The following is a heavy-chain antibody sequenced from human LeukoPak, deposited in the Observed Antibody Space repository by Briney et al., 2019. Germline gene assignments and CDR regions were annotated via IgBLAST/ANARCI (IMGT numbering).Heavy chain of an antibody. CDR3: AKDLHDAFDI. CDR2: LRFHGTNK. CDR1: GFTFSDFG. V-gene: IGHV3-30*02. J-gene: IGHJ3*02. Sequence: PGGSLRLSCAASGFTFSDFGIHWVRQAPGKGLEWVALLRFHGTNKFYADSVKGRFTISRDSSKNTSGLQMNSLRTEDTAVYYCAKDLHDAFDIWGQGTMVTVSS.